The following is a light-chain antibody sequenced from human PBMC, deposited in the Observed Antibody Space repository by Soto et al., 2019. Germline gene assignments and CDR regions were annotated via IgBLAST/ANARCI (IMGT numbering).Light chain of an antibody. Sequence: EIVMTQSPATLSVSPGERATLSCRASQTVSGNLAWYQQKPGQAPRLLIYGASTRATGIPARFSGSGSGTEFTLTISNLQSEDFAVYSCQQYNNWPPLTFGGGTKVEIK. CDR3: QQYNNWPPLT. CDR1: QTVSGN. J-gene: IGKJ4*01. V-gene: IGKV3-15*01. CDR2: GAS.